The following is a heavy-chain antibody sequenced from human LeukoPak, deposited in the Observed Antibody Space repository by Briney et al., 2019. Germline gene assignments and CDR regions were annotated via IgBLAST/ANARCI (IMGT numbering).Heavy chain of an antibody. J-gene: IGHJ5*01. D-gene: IGHD2-15*01. Sequence: GESLTISCQGSGYSFTNNWIGWVRHMPGKGLDWMAIVYPGDSHTKYNPSFQGQVTISADKSSSTAYLQWISLRASDTAIYYCVRTPTCSSGSCYPNWFDSWGQGTLVTVSS. V-gene: IGHV5-51*01. CDR2: VYPGDSHT. CDR3: VRTPTCSSGSCYPNWFDS. CDR1: GYSFTNNW.